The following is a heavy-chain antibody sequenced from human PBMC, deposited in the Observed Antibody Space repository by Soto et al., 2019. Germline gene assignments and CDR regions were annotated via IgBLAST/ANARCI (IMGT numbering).Heavy chain of an antibody. Sequence: GGSLRLSCAASGFTVSSNYMTWVRQAPGKGLEWVSVIYSAGSTYYADSVKGRFTISRDNSQNSLYLQMNSLRDEDTAVYYCARVYCSGGSCYSGGADYSYYGMDVWGQGTTVTVSS. CDR1: GFTVSSNY. D-gene: IGHD2-15*01. J-gene: IGHJ6*02. CDR3: ARVYCSGGSCYSGGADYSYYGMDV. V-gene: IGHV3-53*01. CDR2: IYSAGST.